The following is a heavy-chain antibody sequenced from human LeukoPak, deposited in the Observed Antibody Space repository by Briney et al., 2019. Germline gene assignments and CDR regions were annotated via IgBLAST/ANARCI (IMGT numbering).Heavy chain of an antibody. CDR1: GFTFSSYG. CDR2: IRYDGSNK. J-gene: IGHJ5*02. CDR3: ARDQSSVAGTTYNWFDP. D-gene: IGHD6-19*01. V-gene: IGHV3-30*02. Sequence: PGGSLRLSCAASGFTFSSYGMHWVRQAPGKGLEWVAFIRYDGSNKYYADSVKDRFTISRDNSKNTLYLQMNSLRAEDTAVYYCARDQSSVAGTTYNWFDPWGQGTLVTVSS.